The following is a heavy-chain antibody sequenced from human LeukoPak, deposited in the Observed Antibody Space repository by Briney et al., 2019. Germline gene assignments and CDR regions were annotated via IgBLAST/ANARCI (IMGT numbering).Heavy chain of an antibody. Sequence: EASVKVSCKASGGTFSSYAISWVRQAPGQGLEWMGRIIPILGIANYAQKFQGRVTITADKSTSTAYMELSSLRSEDTAVYYCARSIEVPTSEYSYHPGGAYYYYGMDVWGQGTTVTVSS. J-gene: IGHJ6*02. CDR1: GGTFSSYA. V-gene: IGHV1-69*04. CDR3: ARSIEVPTSEYSYHPGGAYYYYGMDV. CDR2: IIPILGIA. D-gene: IGHD5-18*01.